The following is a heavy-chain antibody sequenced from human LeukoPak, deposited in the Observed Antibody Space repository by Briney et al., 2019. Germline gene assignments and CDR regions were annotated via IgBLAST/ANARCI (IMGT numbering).Heavy chain of an antibody. V-gene: IGHV3-21*06. J-gene: IGHJ4*02. Sequence: GGSLRLSCAASGFIFSTYSMIWVRQAPGKGLEWVSSVSGTSEYIYYADSVRGRFTISRDNAKNTVYLQMNSLRAEDTAVYYCAKDSPHYYDILTGYFDYWGQGTLVTVSS. CDR1: GFIFSTYS. CDR3: AKDSPHYYDILTGYFDY. D-gene: IGHD3-9*01. CDR2: VSGTSEYI.